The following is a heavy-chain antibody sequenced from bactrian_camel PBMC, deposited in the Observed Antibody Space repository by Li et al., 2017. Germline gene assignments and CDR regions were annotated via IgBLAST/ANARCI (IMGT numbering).Heavy chain of an antibody. J-gene: IGHJ6*01. CDR1: DYTLIGGC. V-gene: IGHV3S1*01. CDR3: AADCGPRSRRGGPPADFGY. D-gene: IGHD5*01. Sequence: QVQLVESGGGSVQSGESLRLSCVVSDYTLIGGCLGWFRRAPGKEREGVAAIDTGDGSTYYLNSVEGRFTISHDNAKNTLYLQMNSLKPEDTAIYYCAADCGPRSRRGGPPADFGYWGQGTQVTVSS. CDR2: IDTGDGST.